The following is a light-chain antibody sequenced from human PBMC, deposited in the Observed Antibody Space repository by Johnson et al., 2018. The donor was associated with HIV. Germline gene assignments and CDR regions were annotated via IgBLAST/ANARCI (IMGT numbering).Light chain of an antibody. Sequence: QAVLTQPPSVSAAPGQKVTISCSGSSSNIGNNYVSWYQQLPGTAPKLLIYENNKRPSGIPDRFSGSKSGASAPLGITGLQNGDGADYYCGVWVARLWPHFFFGTGTTFTVL. J-gene: IGLJ1*01. CDR2: ENN. V-gene: IGLV1-51*02. CDR3: GVWVARLWPHFF. CDR1: SSNIGNNY.